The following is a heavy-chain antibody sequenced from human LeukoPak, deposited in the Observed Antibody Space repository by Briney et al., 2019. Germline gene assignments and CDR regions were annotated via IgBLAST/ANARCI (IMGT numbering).Heavy chain of an antibody. J-gene: IGHJ5*02. CDR2: MFYSGST. D-gene: IGHD3-3*01. Sequence: SETLSLTCTVSGDSLSTSSYYWGGIRQPPGRGLEWVGSMFYSGSTYDNPSAKSRVTMSIDTSKNQFSLKLSSVTDAAPAIYCCSIFLGPTLGSRCLEWFLFDPWGQGTLVTVSS. CDR1: GDSLSTSSYY. CDR3: SIFLGPTLGSRCLEWFLFDP. V-gene: IGHV4-39*01.